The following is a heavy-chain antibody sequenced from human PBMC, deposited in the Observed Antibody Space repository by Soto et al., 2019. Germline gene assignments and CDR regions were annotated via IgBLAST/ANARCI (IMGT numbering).Heavy chain of an antibody. CDR3: ARGQYDFWSGYYEGDWFDP. CDR2: IYWNDDK. Sequence: QITLKESGPTLVKPTQTLTLTCTFSGFSLSTSGVGVGWIHQPPGKALEWLGLIYWNDDKRYSPSLESRLTITKDTSKNQVVLTMTNMDPVDTATYYCARGQYDFWSGYYEGDWFDPWGQGTLVTVSS. V-gene: IGHV2-5*01. D-gene: IGHD3-3*01. J-gene: IGHJ5*02. CDR1: GFSLSTSGVG.